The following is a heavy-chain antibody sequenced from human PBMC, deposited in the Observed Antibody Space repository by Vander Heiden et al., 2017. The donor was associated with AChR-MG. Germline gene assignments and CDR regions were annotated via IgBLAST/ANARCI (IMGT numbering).Heavy chain of an antibody. J-gene: IGHJ5*02. CDR3: ARENRYESGSSGQLFDP. D-gene: IGHD3-22*01. Sequence: EVQLLESGGGLVQPGGSLRLSCAASGFTFSSHAMSWVRQAPGKRPEWVAAISDSGENTYYGDSMAGRLTISRDNSRNTLYLQMNSLRADDTAVYHCARENRYESGSSGQLFDPWGQGTLVTVSS. V-gene: IGHV3-23*01. CDR2: ISDSGENT. CDR1: GFTFSSHA.